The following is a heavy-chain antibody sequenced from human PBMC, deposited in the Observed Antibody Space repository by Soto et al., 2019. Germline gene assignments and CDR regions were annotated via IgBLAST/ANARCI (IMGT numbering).Heavy chain of an antibody. Sequence: QVQLVQSGAEVKKPGASVKLSCKTSGYTFTTIFLHWLRQAPGQRLEWMGWINPANGVTMYSQKCLGRVSNTRDTSATTAYMDLTSLTSDDTAVYYCARGPSCGCFDFWGQGTLVTVSS. CDR3: ARGPSCGCFDF. V-gene: IGHV1-3*01. D-gene: IGHD5-12*01. CDR2: INPANGVT. CDR1: GYTFTTIF. J-gene: IGHJ4*02.